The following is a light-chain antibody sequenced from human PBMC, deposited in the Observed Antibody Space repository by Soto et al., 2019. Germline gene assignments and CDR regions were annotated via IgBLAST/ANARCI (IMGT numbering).Light chain of an antibody. J-gene: IGKJ1*01. CDR2: GAS. V-gene: IGKV3-15*01. CDR1: QSVSSN. CDR3: QQYNVWPRT. Sequence: EIVMTQSPVTLSVSPGERATLSCRASQSVSSNLAWYRHKPGQAPRLLIYGASTRATGIPARISGSGSGTEFTLTISSLQSEDFAVYYCQQYNVWPRTFGQGTKVEVK.